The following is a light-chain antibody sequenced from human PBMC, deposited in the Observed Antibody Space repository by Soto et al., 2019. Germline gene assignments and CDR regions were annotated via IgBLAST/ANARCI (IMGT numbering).Light chain of an antibody. CDR1: SXSVSTANN. J-gene: IGLJ1*01. V-gene: IGLV8-61*01. CDR2: STS. Sequence: QTVVTQESSFSVSPGGTVSLTCGLISXSVSTANNPNWYQQTPGQAPRTLIYSTSTRSSGVPDRFSGSILGNKAALTITGAQADDESDYYCALFMGNGISVFGTGTKVTVL. CDR3: ALFMGNGISV.